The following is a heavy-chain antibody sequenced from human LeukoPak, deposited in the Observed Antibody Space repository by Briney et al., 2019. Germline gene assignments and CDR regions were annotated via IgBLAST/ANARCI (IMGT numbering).Heavy chain of an antibody. Sequence: SEALSLTCAVSGVSISSSEWWIWVRQPPGQGLEWIGEIHRDGRTRYNPSLKSRVTMSMDYSKNQFSLSVTSVTAADTAIYYCGKTDIYFNPIDYWGPGSLVTVSS. CDR1: GVSISSSEW. J-gene: IGHJ4*02. CDR2: IHRDGRT. V-gene: IGHV4-4*02. D-gene: IGHD3-9*01. CDR3: GKTDIYFNPIDY.